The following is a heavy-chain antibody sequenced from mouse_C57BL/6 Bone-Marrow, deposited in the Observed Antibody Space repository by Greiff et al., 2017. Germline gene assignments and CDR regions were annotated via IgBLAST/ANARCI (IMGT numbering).Heavy chain of an antibody. CDR3: ARHEGVRRLYYFDD. Sequence: EVMLVESGGGLVQPGESLKLSCESNEYEFPSHDMSWVRKTPEKRLELVAAINSDGGRTYYPDTMERRFISSRDNTKKTLYLQMSSLRSEDTALYDWARHEGVRRLYYFDDWGTGTTLTVSS. J-gene: IGHJ2*01. D-gene: IGHD2-14*01. CDR1: EYEFPSHD. CDR2: INSDGGRT. V-gene: IGHV5-2*01.